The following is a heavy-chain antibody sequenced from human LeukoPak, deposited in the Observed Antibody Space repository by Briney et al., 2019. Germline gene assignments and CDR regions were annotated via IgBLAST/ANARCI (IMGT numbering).Heavy chain of an antibody. Sequence: PGGSLRLSCAASGFTFRSYGMHWVRQAPGKGLEWVAFIRYGGNSNYYADSVKGRFTISRDNSRSTLYLQMNSLRAEDTAVYYCARAVTYWGQGILVTVSS. D-gene: IGHD3-16*02. V-gene: IGHV3-30*02. CDR1: GFTFRSYG. CDR2: IRYGGNSN. J-gene: IGHJ4*02. CDR3: ARAVTY.